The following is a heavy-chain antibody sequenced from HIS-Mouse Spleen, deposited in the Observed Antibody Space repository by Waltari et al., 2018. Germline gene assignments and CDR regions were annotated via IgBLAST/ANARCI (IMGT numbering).Heavy chain of an antibody. CDR2: VNPNSGGT. D-gene: IGHD2-15*01. J-gene: IGHJ4*02. V-gene: IGHV1-2*02. CDR3: ARDQDSLGY. Sequence: QVQLVQSGAEVKKPGASVKVSCKASGYTFTGYYMHWVRQAPGKGLELMGGVNPNSGGTNFAQKFQSRVTMTRDTPFSTAYRVLGRLRSVDTAVYCCARDQDSLGYWGQGTLVTVSS. CDR1: GYTFTGYY.